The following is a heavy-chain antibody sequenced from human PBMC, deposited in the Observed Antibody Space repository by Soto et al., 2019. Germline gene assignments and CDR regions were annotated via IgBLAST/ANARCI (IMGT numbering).Heavy chain of an antibody. D-gene: IGHD6-19*01. CDR2: ISGNRGGI. CDR3: AKDRGLVLSFDFDY. Sequence: EVQLVESGGGLVQPARSLRLSCPASGFTFDDYAMPWVRQAPGKGLEWVSGISGNRGGICYADSVKCRFTISRDNAKNSLYLQMNSLRAEDTALYYCAKDRGLVLSFDFDYWGQGTRVTVSS. V-gene: IGHV3-9*01. J-gene: IGHJ4*02. CDR1: GFTFDDYA.